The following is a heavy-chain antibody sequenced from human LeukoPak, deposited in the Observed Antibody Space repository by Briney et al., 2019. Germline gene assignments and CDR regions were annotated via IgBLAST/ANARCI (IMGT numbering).Heavy chain of an antibody. D-gene: IGHD3-22*01. CDR3: ARDYDSSGYSDAFDI. CDR1: GGSISSYH. V-gene: IGHV4-59*01. Sequence: SETLSLTCTVSGGSISSYHWSWIRQPPGKGLEWLGYIYYSGSTNYNPSLKSRVTISVDTSKNQFSLKLSSVTAADTAVYYCARDYDSSGYSDAFDIWGQGTMVTVSS. CDR2: IYYSGST. J-gene: IGHJ3*02.